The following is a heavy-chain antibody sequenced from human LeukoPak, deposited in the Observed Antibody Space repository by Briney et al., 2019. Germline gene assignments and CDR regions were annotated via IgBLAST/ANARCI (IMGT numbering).Heavy chain of an antibody. CDR1: KLTFVKYA. J-gene: IGHJ6*03. V-gene: IGHV3-48*04. Sequence: GGPLRLSCEAPKLTFVKYAMNWVRQAPGKGLGGVPYISSSSFKIGYADSVKGRFTISRDNSKNSLYLQMNNLRAEDTAVYYCARDFSRPYYMDVWGEGTTVTVSS. CDR2: ISSSSFKI. D-gene: IGHD2/OR15-2a*01. CDR3: ARDFSRPYYMDV.